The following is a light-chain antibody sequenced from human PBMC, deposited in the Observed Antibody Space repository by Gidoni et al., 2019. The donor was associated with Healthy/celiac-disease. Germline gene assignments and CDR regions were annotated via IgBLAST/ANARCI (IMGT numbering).Light chain of an antibody. CDR2: AAS. CDR1: QGIRSY. CDR3: QQLNSYPPVS. J-gene: IGKJ5*01. Sequence: IQLTQSPSSLSASVGDRVTITCRASQGIRSYLAWYQQKPGKAPKLLIYAASTLQSGVPSMFSGSVSGTDFNLTISSLQPEDFATYYCQQLNSYPPVSFXQXTRLEIK. V-gene: IGKV1-9*01.